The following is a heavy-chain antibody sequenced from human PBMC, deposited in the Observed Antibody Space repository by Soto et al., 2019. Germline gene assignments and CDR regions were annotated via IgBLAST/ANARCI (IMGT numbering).Heavy chain of an antibody. V-gene: IGHV4-59*01. Sequence: QVQLQESGPGLVKPSETLSLTCTVSGGSISSYYWSWIRQPPGKGLEWIGYIYYSGSTNYNPSLKSRVTISVDTSKNQFSLKLSSLTFEDTAVHYCARENRQPYWHIDMWGRGTQVTVSS. J-gene: IGHJ2*01. CDR2: IYYSGST. D-gene: IGHD2-15*01. CDR3: ARENRQPYWHIDM. CDR1: GGSISSYY.